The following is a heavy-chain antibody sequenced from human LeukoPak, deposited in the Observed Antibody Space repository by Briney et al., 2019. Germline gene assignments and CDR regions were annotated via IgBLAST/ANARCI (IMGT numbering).Heavy chain of an antibody. CDR3: ASNIGYCSGGSCYTPFFYFDY. J-gene: IGHJ4*02. D-gene: IGHD2-15*01. Sequence: ASVKVSCKASGGTFSSYAISWVRQAPGQGLEWMGGIIPIFGTANYAQKFQGRVTITADKSTSTAYMELSSLRSEDTAVYYCASNIGYCSGGSCYTPFFYFDYWGQGTLVTVSS. CDR2: IIPIFGTA. CDR1: GGTFSSYA. V-gene: IGHV1-69*06.